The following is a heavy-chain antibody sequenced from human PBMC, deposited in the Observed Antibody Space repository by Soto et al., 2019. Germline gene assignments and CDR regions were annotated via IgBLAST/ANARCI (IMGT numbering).Heavy chain of an antibody. CDR1: GYSFTSLD. CDR3: ARGVSAGVDY. D-gene: IGHD1-26*01. Sequence: QVQLVPSGAEVREPGASVKVSCKASGYSFTSLDINWVRQTAGQGLEWMGWMEPSTGKTGYAQKFQGRVTMTRDTSINTAYMELTTLTSDDTAFYYCARGVSAGVDYWGQGTLVTVS. J-gene: IGHJ4*02. V-gene: IGHV1-8*01. CDR2: MEPSTGKT.